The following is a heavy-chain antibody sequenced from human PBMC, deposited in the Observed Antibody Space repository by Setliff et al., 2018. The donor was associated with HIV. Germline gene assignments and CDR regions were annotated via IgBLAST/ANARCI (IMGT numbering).Heavy chain of an antibody. Sequence: GASVKVSCKASGYTFTNYDINWVRQAPGQGLEWMGWMNPNSGNTGYAQKFQGRVTMTRDTSTSTVYMELSSLRSEDTAVYYCARGTGIAVAGTDYWGQGTLVTV. J-gene: IGHJ4*02. CDR3: ARGTGIAVAGTDY. D-gene: IGHD6-19*01. CDR1: GYTFTNYD. CDR2: MNPNSGNT. V-gene: IGHV1-8*02.